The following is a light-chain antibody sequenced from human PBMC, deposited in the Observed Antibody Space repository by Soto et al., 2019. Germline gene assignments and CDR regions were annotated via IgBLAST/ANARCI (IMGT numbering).Light chain of an antibody. Sequence: EIVMTQSPGTLSVSPGERATLSCRASQSVSSNLAWYQQKPGQAPRLLISDASTRATGIPARFSGSGSGTEFTLTVSSLQSEDFAVYYCQQYGSSLRTFGQGTKLEIK. CDR3: QQYGSSLRT. CDR2: DAS. J-gene: IGKJ2*01. V-gene: IGKV3-15*01. CDR1: QSVSSN.